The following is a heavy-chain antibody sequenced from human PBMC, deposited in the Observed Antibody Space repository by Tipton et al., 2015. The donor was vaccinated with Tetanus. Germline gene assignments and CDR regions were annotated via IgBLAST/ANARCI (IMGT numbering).Heavy chain of an antibody. CDR2: ISGSDGST. CDR3: AKDNGERHNWIYAYYYGMYV. D-gene: IGHD1-7*01. Sequence: SLRLSCAASGFTFSSYAMSWVRQAPGKGLEWVSAISGSDGSTYYADSVKGRFTISRDNSENTLYLQMNSLRAEDTAVYYCAKDNGERHNWIYAYYYGMYVWGQGPTVTVSS. J-gene: IGHJ6*02. CDR1: GFTFSSYA. V-gene: IGHV3-23*01.